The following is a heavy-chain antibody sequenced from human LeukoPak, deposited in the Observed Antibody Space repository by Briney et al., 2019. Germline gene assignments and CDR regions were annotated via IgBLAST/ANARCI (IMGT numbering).Heavy chain of an antibody. D-gene: IGHD4-17*01. CDR3: AKDRDDYATY. V-gene: IGHV3-30*02. CDR1: GFTCSGYG. J-gene: IGHJ4*02. CDR2: IRYDGSNK. Sequence: GGSLRLSCAASGFTCSGYGMHWVRQAPGKGLEWVAFIRYDGSNKYYADSVKGRFTISRDNSKNTLHLQMNSLRAEDTAVYYCAKDRDDYATYWGQGTLVTVSS.